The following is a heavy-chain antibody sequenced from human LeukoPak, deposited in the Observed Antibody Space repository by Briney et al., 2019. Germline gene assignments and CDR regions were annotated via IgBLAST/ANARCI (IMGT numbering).Heavy chain of an antibody. Sequence: GGSLRLSCVASGFTFSTYAMSWVRQAPGKGLEWVASISDTGGTTFYSDSVKGRFTISRDNPKNTLYLQLNSLRAEDTAIYYCASGRYSSTGYYYFGTDVWGQGSPVTVSS. CDR3: ASGRYSSTGYYYFGTDV. CDR1: GFTFSTYA. CDR2: ISDTGGTT. D-gene: IGHD1-26*01. V-gene: IGHV3-23*01. J-gene: IGHJ6*02.